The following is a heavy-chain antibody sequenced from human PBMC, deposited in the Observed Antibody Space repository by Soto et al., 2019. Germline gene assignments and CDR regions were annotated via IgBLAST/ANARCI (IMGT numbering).Heavy chain of an antibody. V-gene: IGHV1-46*01. J-gene: IGHJ4*02. Sequence: QVQLVQSGTEVKKRGASVKVSCKASGYTFSSYYIHWARQAPEHGLEWIGKINPNGGSKNYAQNFKGRLTVTRDTSTATVYMDLSALTSDDTAMYYCARGLGLGDCWGQGTLVTVSS. CDR3: ARGLGLGDC. CDR2: INPNGGSK. D-gene: IGHD3-9*01. CDR1: GYTFSSYY.